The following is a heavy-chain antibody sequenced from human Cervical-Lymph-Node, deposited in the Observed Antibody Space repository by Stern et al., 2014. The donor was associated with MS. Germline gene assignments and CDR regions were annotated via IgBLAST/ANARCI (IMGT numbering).Heavy chain of an antibody. CDR2: IRWNSYNI. J-gene: IGHJ6*02. CDR1: GFSFDDYV. CDR3: AKGKDVRFLELGGMDV. Sequence: EEQLVESGGGLVQPGRSLRVSWAASGFSFDDYVMHLVRQAPGKGLEGGSRIRWNSYNIGYADSVKCRFTISRDNAKNSLFLQMHSLRVEYPALYYGAKGKDVRFLELGGMDVCGQGTTVIVSS. D-gene: IGHD3-3*01. V-gene: IGHV3-9*01.